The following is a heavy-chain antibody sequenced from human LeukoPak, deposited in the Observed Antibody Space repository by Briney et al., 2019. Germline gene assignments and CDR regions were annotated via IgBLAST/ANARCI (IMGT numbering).Heavy chain of an antibody. D-gene: IGHD6-13*01. CDR1: GYTFTSYG. Sequence: ASVKVSCKASGYTFTSYGISWVRQAPGQGLEWMGWINAYNGNTNYAQKLQGRVTMTTDTSTSTAYMELRSLRSDDTAVYYGSRGAWYSSNWYFDYWGQGTLVTVSS. CDR3: SRGAWYSSNWYFDY. J-gene: IGHJ4*02. V-gene: IGHV1-18*01. CDR2: INAYNGNT.